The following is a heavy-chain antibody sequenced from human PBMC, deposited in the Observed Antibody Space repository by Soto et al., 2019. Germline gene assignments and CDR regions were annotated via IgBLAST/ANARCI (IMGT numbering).Heavy chain of an antibody. CDR2: ISGSGGNT. CDR1: GFAFSNYA. Sequence: QPGGSLRLSCAPSGFAFSNYAMNWVRQPPGKGLEWVSAISGSGGNTFYTDSFQGHVTISADKSISTAYLQWSSLKASDTAMYYCARRPLGLLGTHYGMDVWGQGTTVTVSS. CDR3: ARRPLGLLGTHYGMDV. J-gene: IGHJ6*02. D-gene: IGHD3-3*02. V-gene: IGHV3-23*01.